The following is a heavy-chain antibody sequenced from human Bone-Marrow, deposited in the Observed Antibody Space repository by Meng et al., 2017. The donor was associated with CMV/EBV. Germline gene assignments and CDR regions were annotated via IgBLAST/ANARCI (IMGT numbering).Heavy chain of an antibody. D-gene: IGHD5-18*01. Sequence: GESLKISCAASGFTFSSYSMNWVRQAPGKGLEWVSSISSSSSYIYYADSVKGRFTISRDNAKNSLYLQMNSLRAEDTAVYYRAAAIVNWFDPGGQGTLVTASS. CDR2: ISSSSSYI. CDR3: AAAIVNWFDP. J-gene: IGHJ5*02. V-gene: IGHV3-21*01. CDR1: GFTFSSYS.